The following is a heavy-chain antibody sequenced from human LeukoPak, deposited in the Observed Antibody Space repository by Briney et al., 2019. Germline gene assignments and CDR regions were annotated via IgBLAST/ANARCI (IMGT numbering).Heavy chain of an antibody. J-gene: IGHJ6*02. CDR1: GGSISSYY. CDR3: ARHPAAKNPYYYGMDV. V-gene: IGHV4-4*07. Sequence: PSETLSLTCSVSGGSISSYYWSWIRQPAGKGLEWIGRIYTSGSTNYNPSLKSRVTMSVDTSKNQFSLKLSSVTAADTAVYYCARHPAAKNPYYYGMDVWGQGTTVTVSS. CDR2: IYTSGST. D-gene: IGHD6-25*01.